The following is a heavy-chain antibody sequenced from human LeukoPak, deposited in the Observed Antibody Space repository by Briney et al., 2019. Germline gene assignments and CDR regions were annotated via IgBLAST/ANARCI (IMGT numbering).Heavy chain of an antibody. Sequence: PSETLSLTCALSGGSISSSNWWSWIRQPPGKGLEWIGEINHSGSTNYNPSLKSRVTISVDTSKNQFSLKLSSVTAADTAVYYCARVGPIVATIDDAFDIWGQGTMVTVSS. CDR3: ARVGPIVATIDDAFDI. J-gene: IGHJ3*02. V-gene: IGHV4-4*02. CDR1: GGSISSSNW. D-gene: IGHD5-12*01. CDR2: INHSGST.